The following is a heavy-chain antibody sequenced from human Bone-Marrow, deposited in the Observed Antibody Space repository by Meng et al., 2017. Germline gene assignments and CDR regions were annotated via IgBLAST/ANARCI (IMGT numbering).Heavy chain of an antibody. CDR1: GYTFTSYA. J-gene: IGHJ4*02. CDR3: ARGLHYYDFWSGYYPFDY. Sequence: ASVKVSCKASGYTFTSYAMNWLRQAPGQGLEWMGWINTNTGNPTYAQGFTGRFVFSLDTSVSTAYLQISSLKAEDTAVYYCARGLHYYDFWSGYYPFDYWGQGTLVTVSS. V-gene: IGHV7-4-1*02. CDR2: INTNTGNP. D-gene: IGHD3-3*01.